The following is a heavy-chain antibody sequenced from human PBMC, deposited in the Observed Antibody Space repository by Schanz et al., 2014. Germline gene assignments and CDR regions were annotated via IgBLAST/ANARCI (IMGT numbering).Heavy chain of an antibody. J-gene: IGHJ4*02. Sequence: DVHLLESGGGLVQPGGSLRLSCAASGFTFSSYWMHWVRQVPGKGLVWVSRIKSDGSSTSYADSVKGRFTISRDNAKNTLYLQMNSLRAEDTAVYFCAKIERNEDWGQGTLVTVSS. CDR3: AKIERNED. CDR1: GFTFSSYW. D-gene: IGHD1-1*01. CDR2: IKSDGSST. V-gene: IGHV3-74*02.